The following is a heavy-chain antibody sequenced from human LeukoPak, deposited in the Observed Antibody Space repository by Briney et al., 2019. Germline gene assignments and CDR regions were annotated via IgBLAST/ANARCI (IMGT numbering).Heavy chain of an antibody. CDR2: ISSSSSYI. Sequence: PGGSLRLSCAASGFTFSSYSMTWVRQAPGKGLEWVSSISSSSSYIYYADSVKGRFTISRDNAKNSLYLQMNSLRAEDTAVYYCASGDSNYYDSSGDAFDIWGQGTMVTVSS. D-gene: IGHD3-22*01. CDR3: ASGDSNYYDSSGDAFDI. V-gene: IGHV3-21*01. J-gene: IGHJ3*02. CDR1: GFTFSSYS.